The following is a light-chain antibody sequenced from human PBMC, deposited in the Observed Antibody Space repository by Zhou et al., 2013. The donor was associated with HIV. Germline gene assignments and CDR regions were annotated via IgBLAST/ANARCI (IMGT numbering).Light chain of an antibody. CDR1: QSISSW. V-gene: IGKV1-5*03. CDR2: KAS. Sequence: DIQMTQSPSTLSASVGDRVTITCRASQSISSWLAWYQQKPGKAPKLLIYKASSLESGVPSRFSGSASGTEFTLTISSLQPEDFATYYCQQSYSFPFTFGPGTKVDFK. CDR3: QQSYSFPFT. J-gene: IGKJ3*01.